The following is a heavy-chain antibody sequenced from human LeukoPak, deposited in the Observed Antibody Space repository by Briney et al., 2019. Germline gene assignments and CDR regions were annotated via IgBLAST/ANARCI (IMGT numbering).Heavy chain of an antibody. D-gene: IGHD6-19*01. Sequence: ASVKVSCKASGYTFTSYDINWVRQATGQGLEWMGWMNPNSGNTGYAQKFQGRVTMTRNTSISIAYMELSSLRSEDTAVYYCASLIAVAGTRDYWGQGTLVTVSS. CDR2: MNPNSGNT. V-gene: IGHV1-8*01. CDR3: ASLIAVAGTRDY. CDR1: GYTFTSYD. J-gene: IGHJ4*02.